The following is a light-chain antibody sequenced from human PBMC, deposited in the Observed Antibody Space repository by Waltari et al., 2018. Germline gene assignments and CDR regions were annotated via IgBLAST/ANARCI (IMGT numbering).Light chain of an antibody. CDR1: QSVSSSY. J-gene: IGKJ1*01. V-gene: IGKV3-20*01. CDR2: GAS. Sequence: EIVLTQSPGPLSLSPGARATLPCRASQSVSSSYLAWYQQKPGQAPRLLIYGASSRATGIPDRFSGSGSGTDFTLTISRLEPEDFAVYYCQQYGTSPPETFGQGTKVEIK. CDR3: QQYGTSPPET.